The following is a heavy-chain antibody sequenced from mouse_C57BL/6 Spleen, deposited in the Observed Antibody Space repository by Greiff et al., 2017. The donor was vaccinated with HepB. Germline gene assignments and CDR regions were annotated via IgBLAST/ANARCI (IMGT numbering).Heavy chain of an antibody. CDR1: GYTFTSYW. Sequence: QVQLQQPGAELVRPGTSVKLSCKASGYTFTSYWMHWVKQRPGQGLEWIGVIDPSDSYTNYNQKFKGKATLTVDTSSSTAYMQLSSLTSEDSAVYFCARMQLGRGWYFDVWGPGTTVTVSS. D-gene: IGHD4-1*02. J-gene: IGHJ1*01. V-gene: IGHV1-59*01. CDR2: IDPSDSYT. CDR3: ARMQLGRGWYFDV.